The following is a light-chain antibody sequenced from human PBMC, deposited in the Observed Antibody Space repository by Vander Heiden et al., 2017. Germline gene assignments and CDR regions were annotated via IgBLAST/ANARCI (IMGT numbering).Light chain of an antibody. V-gene: IGLV2-14*01. CDR1: SSDVGGSNY. Sequence: QSALPQPDSVSRSPGQPLTISCTGTSSDVGGSNYVSWYQHHPGKAPKLIIYEVNYRPSGVSNRFSGSKSGNTASLTISGLQAEDEADYYCTSFTRNNNVVFGGGTKLTVL. CDR3: TSFTRNNNVV. J-gene: IGLJ2*01. CDR2: EVN.